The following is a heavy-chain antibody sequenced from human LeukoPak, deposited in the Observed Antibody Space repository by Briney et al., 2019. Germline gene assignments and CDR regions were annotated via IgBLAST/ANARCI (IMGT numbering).Heavy chain of an antibody. D-gene: IGHD6-19*01. CDR3: ARDSPQTGWLVLASLYYMDV. CDR1: GFTFSDYS. Sequence: PGGSLRLSCAASGFTFSDYSMSWIRQAPGKGLEWVSYISSSGSTIYYADSVKGRFTISRDNAKNSLYLQMNSLRAEDTAVYYCARDSPQTGWLVLASLYYMDVWGKGTTVTVSS. J-gene: IGHJ6*03. CDR2: ISSSGSTI. V-gene: IGHV3-11*01.